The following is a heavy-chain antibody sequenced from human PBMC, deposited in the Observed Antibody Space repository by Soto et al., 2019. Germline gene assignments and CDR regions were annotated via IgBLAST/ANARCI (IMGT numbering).Heavy chain of an antibody. V-gene: IGHV1-69*13. CDR1: GGTFSSYA. Sequence: ASVKVSCKASGGTFSSYAISWVRQAPGQGLEWMGGIIPIFGTANYAQKFQGRVTVTADASTSTAYIELRSLRSDDTAVYYCARDLLYDILTGYCTTILGYWGQGTLVTVSS. CDR3: ARDLLYDILTGYCTTILGY. J-gene: IGHJ4*02. D-gene: IGHD3-9*01. CDR2: IIPIFGTA.